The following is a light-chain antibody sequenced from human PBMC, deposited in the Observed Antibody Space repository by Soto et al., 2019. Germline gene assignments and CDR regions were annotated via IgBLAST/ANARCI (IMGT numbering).Light chain of an antibody. Sequence: EIVMTQSPATLSVSPGEGVTLSCRASQTVPSRIAWYQQKPGQAPSLLIYGASSRATGIPDRFSGCGSGTDFTLTISRLEPEDFEVYFCQWYGRSPRTFGLGTKVDIK. V-gene: IGKV3-20*01. CDR3: QWYGRSPRT. CDR1: QTVPSR. CDR2: GAS. J-gene: IGKJ1*01.